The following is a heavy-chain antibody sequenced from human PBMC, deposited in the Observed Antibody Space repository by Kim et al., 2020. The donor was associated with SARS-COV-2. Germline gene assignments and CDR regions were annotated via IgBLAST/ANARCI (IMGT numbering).Heavy chain of an antibody. D-gene: IGHD2-21*02. CDR1: GFTFSSYG. CDR3: AKERWLLPTTPFDY. Sequence: GGSLRLSCAASGFTFSSYGMHWVRQAPGKGLEWVAVISYDGSNKYYADSVKGRFTIYRDNSKNTLYLQMNSLRAEDTAVYYCAKERWLLPTTPFDYWGQGTLVTVSS. V-gene: IGHV3-30*18. J-gene: IGHJ4*02. CDR2: ISYDGSNK.